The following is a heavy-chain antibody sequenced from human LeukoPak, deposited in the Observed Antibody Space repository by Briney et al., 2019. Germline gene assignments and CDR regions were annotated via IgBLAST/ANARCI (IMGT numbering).Heavy chain of an antibody. D-gene: IGHD3-10*01. CDR1: GFTFRNYG. CDR2: ISYDGSNK. V-gene: IGHV3-30*18. J-gene: IGHJ6*03. CDR3: AKEGAVWFGELWNYYMDV. Sequence: GGSLRLSCAASGFTFRNYGMHWVRQAPGKGLEWVAVISYDGSNKYYADSVKGRFTISRDNSKNTLYLQMNSLRAEDTAVYYCAKEGAVWFGELWNYYMDVWGKGTTVTVSS.